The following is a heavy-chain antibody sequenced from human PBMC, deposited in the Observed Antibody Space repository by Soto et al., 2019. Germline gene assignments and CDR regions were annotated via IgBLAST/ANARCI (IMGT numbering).Heavy chain of an antibody. D-gene: IGHD5-12*01. J-gene: IGHJ6*02. CDR1: GFTFSSYT. V-gene: IGHV3-23*01. CDR2: ISGSGGST. CDR3: AKSDSPSGYTLIRRYGMYV. Sequence: GGSLRLSCAASGFTFSSYTMSWVRQAPGKGLEWVSAISGSGGSTYYADSVKGRFTISRDNSKNTLYLQMNSLRAEDTAVYYCAKSDSPSGYTLIRRYGMYVWGQGTTVTVSS.